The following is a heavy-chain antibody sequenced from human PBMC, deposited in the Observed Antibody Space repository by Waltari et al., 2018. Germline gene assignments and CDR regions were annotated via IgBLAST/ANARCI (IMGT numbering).Heavy chain of an antibody. V-gene: IGHV1-69-2*01. CDR1: GYTFTAIN. CDR2: VDPEDGET. D-gene: IGHD4-17*01. Sequence: EVQLVQSGAEVKKPGATVKIYCKHSGYTFTAINMHRVKHAPGKGLEWMGLVDPEDGETIYAEKFQGRVTITADTSTDTAYMELSSLRSEDTAVYYCATAPTVTTANAFDIWGQGTMVTVSS. CDR3: ATAPTVTTANAFDI. J-gene: IGHJ3*02.